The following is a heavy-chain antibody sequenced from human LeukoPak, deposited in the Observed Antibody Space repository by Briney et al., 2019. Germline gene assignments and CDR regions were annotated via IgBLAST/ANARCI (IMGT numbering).Heavy chain of an antibody. D-gene: IGHD2-2*02. J-gene: IGHJ3*02. CDR1: GGSISSGSYY. Sequence: SETLSLTCTVSGGSISSGSYYWSWIRQPAGKGLEWIGCIYTSGSTNYNPSLKSRVTISVDTSKNQFSLKLSSVTAADTAVYYCARADCSSTSCYMEDAFDIWGQGTMVTVSS. CDR2: IYTSGST. CDR3: ARADCSSTSCYMEDAFDI. V-gene: IGHV4-61*02.